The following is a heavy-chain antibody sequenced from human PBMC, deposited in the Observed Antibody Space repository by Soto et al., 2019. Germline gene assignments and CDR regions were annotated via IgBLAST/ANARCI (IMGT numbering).Heavy chain of an antibody. CDR2: ISYDGGET. CDR1: GFIFSNYG. J-gene: IGHJ4*02. D-gene: IGHD5-12*01. Sequence: LRLSCAGSGFIFSNYGMHWVRQAPGKGLEWVAFISYDGGETFYADSVKGRFTISRDNSKSTVFLHMNSLKKEDTAVYYCAITSVADASFDYWGQGTLVTVSS. CDR3: AITSVADASFDY. V-gene: IGHV3-30*03.